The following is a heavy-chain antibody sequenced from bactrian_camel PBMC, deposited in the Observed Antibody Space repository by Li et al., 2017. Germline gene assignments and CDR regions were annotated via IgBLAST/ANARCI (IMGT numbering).Heavy chain of an antibody. V-gene: IGHV3S40*01. D-gene: IGHD3*01. CDR3: AVDVVVGPIVQGGCGSEYGF. J-gene: IGHJ4*01. CDR2: INYAGDSK. CDR1: GITFSRHD. Sequence: VQLVESGGGLVQPGESLRLSCVASGITFSRHDMSWVRQAPGKGLEWVATINYAGDSKYYADSVKGRFTASKDNAKNTLYLQMNSLKPEDTAMYYCAVDVVVGPIVQGGCGSEYGFWSQGTQVTVS.